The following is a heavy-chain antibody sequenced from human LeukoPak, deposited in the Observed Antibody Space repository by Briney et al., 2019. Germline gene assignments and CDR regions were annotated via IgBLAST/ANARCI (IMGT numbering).Heavy chain of an antibody. CDR2: IYYSGST. V-gene: IGHV4-59*01. Sequence: SETLSLTCTVSAGSISTYYWSWIRQPPGKGLEWIGYIYYSGSTNYKPSLKSRVTMSVDTSKNQFSLKLSSVTAADTAVYYCAREGVTHNWFDPWGQGTLVTVSS. D-gene: IGHD4-23*01. J-gene: IGHJ5*02. CDR3: AREGVTHNWFDP. CDR1: AGSISTYY.